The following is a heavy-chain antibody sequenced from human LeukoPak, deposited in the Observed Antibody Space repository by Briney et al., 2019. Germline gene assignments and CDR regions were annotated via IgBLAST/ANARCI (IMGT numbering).Heavy chain of an antibody. CDR2: INPNSGGT. J-gene: IGHJ4*02. CDR3: ARVSPWGGSGTLDY. Sequence: ASVKVSCKASGYTFTGYYMHWVRQAPGQGLEWMGWINPNSGGTNYAQKFQGRVTMTRDTSISTAYMELRSLRSDDTAVYYCARVSPWGGSGTLDYWGQGTLVTVSS. CDR1: GYTFTGYY. D-gene: IGHD3-10*01. V-gene: IGHV1-2*02.